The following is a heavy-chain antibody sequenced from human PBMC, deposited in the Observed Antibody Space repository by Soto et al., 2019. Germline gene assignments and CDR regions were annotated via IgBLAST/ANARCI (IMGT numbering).Heavy chain of an antibody. Sequence: ASVKVSCKASGGTFSSYAISWVRQAPGQGLEWMGGIIPIFGTANYAQKFQGRVTITADESTSTAYMELSSLRSEDTAVYYCARSSGGDRIAAAGTVGGTRNYYYYYGMDVWGQGTTVTVSS. CDR1: GGTFSSYA. CDR3: ARSSGGDRIAAAGTVGGTRNYYYYYGMDV. CDR2: IIPIFGTA. D-gene: IGHD6-13*01. J-gene: IGHJ6*02. V-gene: IGHV1-69*13.